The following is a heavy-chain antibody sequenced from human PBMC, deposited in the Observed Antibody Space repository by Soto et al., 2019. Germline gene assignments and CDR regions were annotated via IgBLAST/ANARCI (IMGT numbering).Heavy chain of an antibody. CDR2: IYWDDDK. CDR3: EHRQGDGTRFDY. Sequence: QITLKEPGPTLVKPTQTLTLTCTFSGFSLSTSGVGVGWIRQPPGKALEWLALIYWDDDKRYSPSLKSRLTITTDTSKNQVVLTMTNMDPVDTATYYCEHRQGDGTRFDYWGQGTLVTVSS. CDR1: GFSLSTSGVG. D-gene: IGHD1-26*01. J-gene: IGHJ4*02. V-gene: IGHV2-5*02.